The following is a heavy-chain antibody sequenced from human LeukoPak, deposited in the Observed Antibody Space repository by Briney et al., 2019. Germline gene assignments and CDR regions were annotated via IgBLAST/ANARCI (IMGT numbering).Heavy chain of an antibody. CDR1: GFTFSTYA. CDR3: ARDLAGGDFLLDYYYYGMDV. D-gene: IGHD2-21*02. Sequence: GGSLRLSCTASGFTFSTYAMSWVRQAPGKGLEWVSSISGSGGSTYYADSVKGRFTISRDNSKNTLYLQMNSLRAEDTAVYYCARDLAGGDFLLDYYYYGMDVWGQGTTVTVSS. J-gene: IGHJ6*02. CDR2: ISGSGGST. V-gene: IGHV3-23*01.